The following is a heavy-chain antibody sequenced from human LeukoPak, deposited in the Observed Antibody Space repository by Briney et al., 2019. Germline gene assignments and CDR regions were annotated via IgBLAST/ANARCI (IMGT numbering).Heavy chain of an antibody. Sequence: SETLSLTCTVSGGSISYYYWSWLRQSPGKGLEWIGYVYYSGTTNYNPSLKSRVTISVDTSKNQFSLQLRSVTAADTAVYYCAREDPQTRVPEGMDVWGQGTTVTVSS. CDR1: GGSISYYY. CDR3: AREDPQTRVPEGMDV. CDR2: VYYSGTT. J-gene: IGHJ6*02. V-gene: IGHV4-59*01. D-gene: IGHD4/OR15-4a*01.